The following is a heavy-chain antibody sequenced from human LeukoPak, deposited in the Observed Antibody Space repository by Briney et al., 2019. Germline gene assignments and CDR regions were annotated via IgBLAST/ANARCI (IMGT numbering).Heavy chain of an antibody. D-gene: IGHD5-24*01. CDR3: ARDHGDGSTEY. Sequence: PGGSLRLSCAASGFTVSSTYMSWVRQAPGKGLEWVSVIYSGVNTYYADSVKGRFTISRDNSKNTLYLQMNSLRAEDTAVYYCARDHGDGSTEYWGQGILVTVSS. CDR2: IYSGVNT. CDR1: GFTVSSTY. J-gene: IGHJ4*02. V-gene: IGHV3-53*01.